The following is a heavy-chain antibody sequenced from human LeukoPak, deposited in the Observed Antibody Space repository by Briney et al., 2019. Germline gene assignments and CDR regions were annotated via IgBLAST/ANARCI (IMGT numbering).Heavy chain of an antibody. CDR2: INHSGST. D-gene: IGHD6-19*01. J-gene: IGHJ4*02. CDR1: GGSFSGYY. Sequence: KSSETLSLTCAVYGGSFSGYYWTWIRQPPGKGLEWIGEINHSGSTNYNPSLTSRVTISVDTSKNQCSLKLSSVTAADTAVYYCARGKGSGWTFDYWGQGTMVTVCS. CDR3: ARGKGSGWTFDY. V-gene: IGHV4-34*01.